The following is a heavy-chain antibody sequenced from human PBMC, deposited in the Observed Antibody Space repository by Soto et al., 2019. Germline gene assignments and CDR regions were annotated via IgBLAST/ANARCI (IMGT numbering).Heavy chain of an antibody. V-gene: IGHV1-2*02. J-gene: IGHJ4*02. CDR2: INPNSGGT. Sequence: ASLKVSGKASGYTFTGYYMHWVRQAPGQGLEWMGWINPNSGGTNYAQKFQGRVTMTRDTSISTAYMELSRLRSDDTAVYYCARELLGYDSSCSEKDDYWGQGTLVTVSS. CDR1: GYTFTGYY. CDR3: ARELLGYDSSCSEKDDY. D-gene: IGHD3-22*01.